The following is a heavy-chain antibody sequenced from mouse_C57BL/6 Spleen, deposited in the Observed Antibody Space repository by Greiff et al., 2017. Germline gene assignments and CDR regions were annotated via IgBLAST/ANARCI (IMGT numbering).Heavy chain of an antibody. CDR2: INPNNGGT. V-gene: IGHV1-26*01. Sequence: EVQLQQSGPELVKPGASVKISCKASGYTFTDYYMNWVKQSHGKSLEWIGDINPNNGGTSYNQKFKGKDTLTGDKSSSTAYMELRSLTSEDSAVYCCARGYYGSSYDFDYWGQGTTLTVSS. J-gene: IGHJ2*01. CDR3: ARGYYGSSYDFDY. D-gene: IGHD1-1*01. CDR1: GYTFTDYY.